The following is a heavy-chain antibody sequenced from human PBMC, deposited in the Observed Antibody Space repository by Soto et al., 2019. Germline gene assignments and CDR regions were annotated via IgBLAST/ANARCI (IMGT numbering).Heavy chain of an antibody. Sequence: SVKVSCKASGGTFSSYAISWVRQAPGQGLEWMGGIIPIFGTANYAQKFQGRVTITADESTSTAYMELSSLRSEDTAVYYCARSRSSSSILSTQYYYYYGMDVWGQGTTVTVSS. CDR2: IIPIFGTA. J-gene: IGHJ6*02. D-gene: IGHD6-6*01. V-gene: IGHV1-69*13. CDR3: ARSRSSSSILSTQYYYYYGMDV. CDR1: GGTFSSYA.